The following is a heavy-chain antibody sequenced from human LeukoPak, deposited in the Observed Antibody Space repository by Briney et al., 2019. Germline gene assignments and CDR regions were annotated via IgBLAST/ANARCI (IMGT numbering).Heavy chain of an antibody. V-gene: IGHV1-2*02. Sequence: SVKVSCKASGYTLTGYYMHWVRQAPGQGLEWMGWINPNSGGTNYAQKFQGRVTMTRDTSISTAYMELSRLRSDDTAVYYCAMGQTTVTAVDYWGQGTLVTVSS. J-gene: IGHJ4*02. CDR3: AMGQTTVTAVDY. CDR2: INPNSGGT. CDR1: GYTLTGYY. D-gene: IGHD4-17*01.